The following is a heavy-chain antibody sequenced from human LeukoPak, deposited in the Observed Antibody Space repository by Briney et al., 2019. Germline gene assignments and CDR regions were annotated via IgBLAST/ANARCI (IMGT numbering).Heavy chain of an antibody. V-gene: IGHV3-23*01. CDR1: GFTFSDHA. J-gene: IGHJ6*03. CDR3: ARDAWGYYDSSGYSLGSQYYMDV. Sequence: GGSLRLSCAPSGFTFSDHAMTWVRQAPGKGLEWVSAISSGGHSTYYADSVRGRFTISRDNSRNTLSLQMNRLSAEDTAFYYCARDAWGYYDSSGYSLGSQYYMDVWGKGTTVTVSS. D-gene: IGHD3-22*01. CDR2: ISSGGHST.